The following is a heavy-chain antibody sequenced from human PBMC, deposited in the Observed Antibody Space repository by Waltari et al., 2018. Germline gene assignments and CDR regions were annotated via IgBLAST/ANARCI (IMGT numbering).Heavy chain of an antibody. Sequence: QVQLVQSGAEVKKPGSSVKVSCKASGGTFSSYAISWVRQAPGQGLEWRGRIIRIFVTANSAQKFQGRVTITADESTSTAYMELSSLRSEDTAVYYCARACSGGSCYFYFQHWGQGTLVTVSS. D-gene: IGHD2-15*01. CDR2: IIRIFVTA. CDR1: GGTFSSYA. CDR3: ARACSGGSCYFYFQH. J-gene: IGHJ1*01. V-gene: IGHV1-69*18.